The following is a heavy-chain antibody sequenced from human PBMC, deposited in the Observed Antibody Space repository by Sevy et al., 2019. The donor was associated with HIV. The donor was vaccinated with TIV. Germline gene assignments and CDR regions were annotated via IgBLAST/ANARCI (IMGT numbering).Heavy chain of an antibody. CDR2: ISAYNDYT. V-gene: IGHV1-18*01. CDR1: GYTFTRYG. CDR3: ARDRNNYDSSGYPKGMDV. Sequence: ASVKVSCKASGYTFTRYGISWVRQAPGQGLEWMGWISAYNDYTNYVQKLQGRVTMTTDTSTSMAYLELRSLRSDDTAVYYCARDRNNYDSSGYPKGMDVWGQGTTVTVSS. D-gene: IGHD3-22*01. J-gene: IGHJ6*02.